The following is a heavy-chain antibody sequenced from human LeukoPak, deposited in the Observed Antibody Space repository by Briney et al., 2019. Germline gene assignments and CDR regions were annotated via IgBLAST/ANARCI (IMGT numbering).Heavy chain of an antibody. Sequence: QTGGSLRLSCAASGFTFSSYGMHWVRQAPGKGLEWVAVIWYDGSNKYYADSVKGRFTISRDNSKNTLYLQMNSLRAEDTAVYYCARGPYYYDSSGHFDYWGQGTLVTVSS. CDR2: IWYDGSNK. V-gene: IGHV3-33*01. CDR1: GFTFSSYG. CDR3: ARGPYYYDSSGHFDY. D-gene: IGHD3-22*01. J-gene: IGHJ4*02.